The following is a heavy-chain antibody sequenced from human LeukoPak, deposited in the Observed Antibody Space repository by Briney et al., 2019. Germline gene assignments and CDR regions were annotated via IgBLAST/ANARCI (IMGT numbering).Heavy chain of an antibody. Sequence: GGSLRLSCAASGFTFDDYAMHWVRQAPGKGLEWVSLISWDGGSTYYADSVKGRSTISRDNSKNSLYLKMNSLRAEDTALYYCAKELRFLEWLYAFDIWGQGTMVTVSS. CDR3: AKELRFLEWLYAFDI. CDR2: ISWDGGST. D-gene: IGHD3-3*01. CDR1: GFTFDDYA. J-gene: IGHJ3*02. V-gene: IGHV3-43D*04.